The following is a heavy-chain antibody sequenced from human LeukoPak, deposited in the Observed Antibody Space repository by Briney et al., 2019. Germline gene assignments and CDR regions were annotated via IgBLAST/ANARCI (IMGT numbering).Heavy chain of an antibody. CDR1: GFTVSSNY. Sequence: PGGSLRLSCAASGFTVSSNYMSWVRQAPGKGLEWVSVIYSGGSTYYADSVKGRFTISRDNSKNTLYLQMNSLRAEDTAVYYCARGYYYGSGSYPAPFDYWGQGTLVTVSS. D-gene: IGHD3-10*01. CDR3: ARGYYYGSGSYPAPFDY. V-gene: IGHV3-66*01. CDR2: IYSGGST. J-gene: IGHJ4*02.